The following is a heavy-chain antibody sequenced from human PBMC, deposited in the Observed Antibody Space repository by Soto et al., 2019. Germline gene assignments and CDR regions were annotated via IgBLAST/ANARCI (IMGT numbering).Heavy chain of an antibody. CDR3: ARVDIVVVVAASPNDAFDI. CDR2: TYYRSKWYN. Sequence: DSVSSNSAAWNWIRQSPSRGLEWLGRTYYRSKWYNDYAVSVKSRITINPDTSKNQFSLQLNSVTPEDTAVYYCARVDIVVVVAASPNDAFDIWGQGTMVTVSS. V-gene: IGHV6-1*01. J-gene: IGHJ3*02. CDR1: DSVSSNSAA. D-gene: IGHD2-15*01.